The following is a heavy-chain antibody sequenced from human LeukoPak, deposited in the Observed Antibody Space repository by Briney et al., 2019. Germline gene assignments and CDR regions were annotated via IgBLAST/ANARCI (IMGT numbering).Heavy chain of an antibody. CDR1: GYTFTDYN. J-gene: IGHJ3*02. CDR3: ARDLSRIDI. Sequence: ASVKVSCKTSGYTFTDYNLHWVRQAPGQRLEWMGIIKPSGGDTSYAQTLQGRVFMTRDTSISTAYMELSRLRSDDTAVYYCARDLSRIDIWGQGTMVTVSS. V-gene: IGHV1-46*04. CDR2: IKPSGGDT.